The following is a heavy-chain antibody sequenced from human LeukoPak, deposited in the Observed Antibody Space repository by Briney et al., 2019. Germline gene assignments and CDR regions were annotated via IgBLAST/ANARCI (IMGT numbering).Heavy chain of an antibody. V-gene: IGHV4-4*07. J-gene: IGHJ6*03. CDR3: ARHREGSSWGRNYYYYYYMDV. Sequence: SETLSLTCTVSGGSISDYYWSWIRQPAGKGLEWIGRIYTTGSTDYNPSLKSRVTMSVDTSKNQFSLKLSSVTAADTAVYYCARHREGSSWGRNYYYYYYMDVWGKGTTVTVSS. D-gene: IGHD6-13*01. CDR2: IYTTGST. CDR1: GGSISDYY.